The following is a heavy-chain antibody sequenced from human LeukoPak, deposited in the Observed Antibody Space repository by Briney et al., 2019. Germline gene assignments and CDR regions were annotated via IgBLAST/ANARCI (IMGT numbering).Heavy chain of an antibody. Sequence: GASVKVSCKASGYTFTSYGISWVRQAPGQGLEWMGWISAYNGNTNYAQKLQGRVTMTTDTSTSTAYMELRSLRSDDTAVYYCARGWAYYGGNFRGQIDYWGQGTLVTVSS. CDR3: ARGWAYYGGNFRGQIDY. CDR1: GYTFTSYG. D-gene: IGHD2-21*02. J-gene: IGHJ4*02. CDR2: ISAYNGNT. V-gene: IGHV1-18*01.